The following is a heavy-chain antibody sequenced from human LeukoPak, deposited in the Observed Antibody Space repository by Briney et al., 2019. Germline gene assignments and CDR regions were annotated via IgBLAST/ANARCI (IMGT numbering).Heavy chain of an antibody. V-gene: IGHV3-9*01. D-gene: IGHD6-19*01. Sequence: GGSLGLSCAASGFTFDDYAMHWVRQAPGKGLEWVSGISWNSGSKGYADSVKGRFTISRDNAKNSLYLQMNSLRAEDTALYYCAKGLYSSGWLDYWGQGTLVTVSS. CDR1: GFTFDDYA. CDR2: ISWNSGSK. J-gene: IGHJ4*02. CDR3: AKGLYSSGWLDY.